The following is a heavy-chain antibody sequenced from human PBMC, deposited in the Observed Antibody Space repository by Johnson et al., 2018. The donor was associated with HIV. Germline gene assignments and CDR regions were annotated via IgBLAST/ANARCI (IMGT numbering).Heavy chain of an antibody. CDR3: ARACRDGYTCDAFDI. CDR2: IGTAGDT. J-gene: IGHJ3*02. D-gene: IGHD5-24*01. V-gene: IGHV3-13*01. CDR1: GFTFINYW. Sequence: VQLVESGGGVVQPGRSLRLSCAASGFTFINYWMHWVRQATGKGLEWVSAIGTAGDTYYPGSVKGRFTISRENVKNTLYLQMNSLRAEDTAVYYCARACRDGYTCDAFDIWGQGTMVTVSS.